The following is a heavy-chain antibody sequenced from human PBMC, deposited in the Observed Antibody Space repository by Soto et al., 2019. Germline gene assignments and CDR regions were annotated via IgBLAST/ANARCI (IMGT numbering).Heavy chain of an antibody. CDR2: LVPAFGTA. CDR1: GGTFSSLA. Sequence: QVQLVQSGAEVKKPGSSVNVSCKASGGTFSSLAISWVRQAPGQGLEWMGGLVPAFGTANYAQKFQDRVTITADKSTSTSYMELSSLRSEDTAVYYCARSPGVFDYWGQGTLVTVSS. J-gene: IGHJ4*02. D-gene: IGHD3-10*01. V-gene: IGHV1-69*06. CDR3: ARSPGVFDY.